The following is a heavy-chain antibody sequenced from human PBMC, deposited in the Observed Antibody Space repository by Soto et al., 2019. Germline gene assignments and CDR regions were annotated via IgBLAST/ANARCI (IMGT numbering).Heavy chain of an antibody. V-gene: IGHV4-59*01. CDR3: ARDYPIFDH. CDR2: IYYRGST. Sequence: PSETLSLTCTVSGGSISSFYWSWIRQPPGKGLEWIGYIYYRGSTNYNPSLKSRVTISVDTSKNQFSLKLRSVTAADTAVYYCARDYPIFDHWGQGTLVTVSS. J-gene: IGHJ4*02. CDR1: GGSISSFY.